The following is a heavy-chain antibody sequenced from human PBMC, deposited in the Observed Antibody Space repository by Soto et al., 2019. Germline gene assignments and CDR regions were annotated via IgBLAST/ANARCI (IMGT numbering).Heavy chain of an antibody. CDR3: ERHYYGSGPYYLDS. Sequence: GESLKISCKGSGFSFTSYWIGWVRQMPGKGLEWMGIIYPGDSDTTYSPSFRGQVTISVDKSISTAYLQWSSLEASDTAMYYCERHYYGSGPYYLDSWGKGTRVTVSS. D-gene: IGHD3-10*01. CDR1: GFSFTSYW. V-gene: IGHV5-51*01. CDR2: IYPGDSDT. J-gene: IGHJ4*02.